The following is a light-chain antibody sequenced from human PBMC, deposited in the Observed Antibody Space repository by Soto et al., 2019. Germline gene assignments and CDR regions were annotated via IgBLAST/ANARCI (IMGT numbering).Light chain of an antibody. CDR1: QSISSY. J-gene: IGKJ1*01. Sequence: DVQMTQSPSSLSASVRDRVTITCRASQSISSYLNWYQQKPGKAPKVLIYAASSLQSGVPSRFSGSGSGTDFTLTISSLQPVDFATYYCQQSYSTPRTFGQGTKVEIK. CDR3: QQSYSTPRT. V-gene: IGKV1-39*01. CDR2: AAS.